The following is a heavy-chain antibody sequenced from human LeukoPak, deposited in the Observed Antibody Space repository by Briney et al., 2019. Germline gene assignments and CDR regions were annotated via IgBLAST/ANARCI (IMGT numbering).Heavy chain of an antibody. V-gene: IGHV4-59*02. D-gene: IGHD6-13*01. CDR3: ARDRRAAGSILDF. J-gene: IGHJ4*02. CDR1: GDSVSTYY. Sequence: SETLSLTCTVSGDSVSTYYWSWIRQPPGKGLEWIGNIYYNGSPNYNPSLKGRVTISIDRSKNQFSLKLSSVTAADTAVYFCARDRRAAGSILDFWGQGTLVTVSS. CDR2: IYYNGSP.